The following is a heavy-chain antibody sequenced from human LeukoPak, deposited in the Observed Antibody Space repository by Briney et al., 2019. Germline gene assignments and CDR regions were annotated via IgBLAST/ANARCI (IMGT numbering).Heavy chain of an antibody. D-gene: IGHD2-21*02. CDR1: GYTFTDYN. CDR3: ARGSVVTAIPFNFDY. Sequence: ASVKVSCKASGYTFTDYNINWVRQAPGQGLEWMGIINPSGGSTSYAQKFQGRVTMTRDTSTSTVYMELSSLRSEDTAVYYCARGSVVTAIPFNFDYWGQGTLVTVSS. CDR2: INPSGGST. V-gene: IGHV1-46*01. J-gene: IGHJ4*02.